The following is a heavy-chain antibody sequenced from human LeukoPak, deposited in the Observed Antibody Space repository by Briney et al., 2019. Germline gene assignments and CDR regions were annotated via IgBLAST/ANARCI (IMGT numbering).Heavy chain of an antibody. CDR1: GFSLSTSGVG. Sequence: SGPTLVNPTQPLTLTCTFSGFSLSTSGVGVGWIRQPPGKALEWLALIYWNDDKRYSPSLKSRLTITKDTSKNQVVLTMTNMDPVDTATYYCAHRPSLHCSSTSCYHEFDYWGQGTLVTVSS. D-gene: IGHD2-2*01. CDR3: AHRPSLHCSSTSCYHEFDY. CDR2: IYWNDDK. V-gene: IGHV2-5*01. J-gene: IGHJ4*02.